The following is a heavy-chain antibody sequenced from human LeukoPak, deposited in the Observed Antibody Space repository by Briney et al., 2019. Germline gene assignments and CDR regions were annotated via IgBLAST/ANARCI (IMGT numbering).Heavy chain of an antibody. CDR1: GFSISGGYY. CDR3: ARNEGIVVAGTWFDS. CDR2: VYHNGNT. V-gene: IGHV4-38-2*01. Sequence: SETLSLNCAVSGFSISGGYYWVWLRQPPGKGLEWIGSVYHNGNTLFHTSLKSRVTLSVDSSKNQFSLRLSSVTAADTARYYCARNEGIVVAGTWFDSWGQGTLVFVSS. D-gene: IGHD6-19*01. J-gene: IGHJ1*01.